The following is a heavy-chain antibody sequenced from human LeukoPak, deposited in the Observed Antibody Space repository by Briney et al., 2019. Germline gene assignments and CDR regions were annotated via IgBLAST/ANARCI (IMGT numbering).Heavy chain of an antibody. CDR2: ISADNGNT. D-gene: IGHD2-2*01. CDR3: ARVAAIVGVPAAEN. V-gene: IGHV1-18*01. CDR1: GYSFPSYG. J-gene: IGHJ4*02. Sequence: GASVKVSCKASGYSFPSYGISWVRQAPGQGLEWMGWISADNGNTNYAQKLQGRVTMTTDTSTSTAYMELRSLRSDDTAVYCCARVAAIVGVPAAENWGQGTLVTVSS.